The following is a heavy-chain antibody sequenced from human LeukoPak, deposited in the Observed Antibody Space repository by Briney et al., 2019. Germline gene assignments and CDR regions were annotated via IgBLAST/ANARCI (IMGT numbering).Heavy chain of an antibody. V-gene: IGHV4-39*01. D-gene: IGHD3-22*01. CDR3: ARHGIVVVTYVALDI. Sequence: SETLSLTCTVSGGSISSSSYYWGWIRQPPGKGLEWIGSIYYSGSTYYNPSLKSRVTISVDTSKNQFSLKLSSVTAADTAVYYCARHGIVVVTYVALDIWGQGTMVTVSS. CDR1: GGSISSSSYY. CDR2: IYYSGST. J-gene: IGHJ3*02.